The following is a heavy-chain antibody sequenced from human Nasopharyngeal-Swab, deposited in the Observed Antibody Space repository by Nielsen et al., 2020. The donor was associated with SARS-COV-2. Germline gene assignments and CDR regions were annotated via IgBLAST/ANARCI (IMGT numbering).Heavy chain of an antibody. CDR3: ATSAASSQRGHYYYYYMGV. V-gene: IGHV1-24*01. Sequence: ASVEVSCKVYGYLLSELSMHWVRQAPGKGLEWMGGFDLEDGQTIYAQNFQGRVTMTEDTSTDTAYMELSSLRSDDTAVYYCATSAASSQRGHYYYYYMGVWGKGATVTVSS. J-gene: IGHJ6*03. CDR1: GYLLSELS. CDR2: FDLEDGQT.